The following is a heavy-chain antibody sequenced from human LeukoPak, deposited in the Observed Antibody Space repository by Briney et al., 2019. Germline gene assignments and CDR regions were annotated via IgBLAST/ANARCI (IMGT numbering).Heavy chain of an antibody. CDR3: ARPLRYSYEGSLGYYGMDV. J-gene: IGHJ6*02. CDR2: ISYDGGNK. CDR1: GFTFSSYA. V-gene: IGHV3-30-3*01. Sequence: GRSLRLSFAASGFTFSSYAMHWVRQAPGKGLEWVAVISYDGGNKYYADSVKGRFTISRDNSKNTLYLQMNSLRAEDTAVYYCARPLRYSYEGSLGYYGMDVWGQGTTVTVSS. D-gene: IGHD5-18*01.